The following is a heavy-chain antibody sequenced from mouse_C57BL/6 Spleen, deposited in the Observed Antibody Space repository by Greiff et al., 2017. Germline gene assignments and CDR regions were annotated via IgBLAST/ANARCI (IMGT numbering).Heavy chain of an antibody. V-gene: IGHV1-53*01. CDR2: INPSNGGT. CDR3: ARARSSGWDGYFDY. Sequence: QVQLQQPGPELVKPGASVKLSCKASGYTFTSYWMHWVKQRPGQGLEWIGNINPSNGGTNYNEKFKSKATLTVDKSSSTAYMQLSSRTSEDSAVYYCARARSSGWDGYFDYWGQGTTLTVSS. CDR1: GYTFTSYW. D-gene: IGHD3-2*02. J-gene: IGHJ2*01.